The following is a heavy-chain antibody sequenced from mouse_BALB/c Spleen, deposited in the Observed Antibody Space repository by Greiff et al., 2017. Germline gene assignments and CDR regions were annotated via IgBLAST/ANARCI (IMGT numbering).Heavy chain of an antibody. J-gene: IGHJ3*01. CDR3: ARNYGNSPWFAY. CDR1: GYSFTSYY. V-gene: IGHV1-66*01. Sequence: VQLQQSGPELVKPGASVKISCKASGYSFTSYYIHWVKQRPGQGLEWIGWIFPGSGNTKYNEKFKGKATLTADTSSSTAYMQLSSLTSEDSAVYFCARNYGNSPWFAYWGQGTLVTVSA. CDR2: IFPGSGNT. D-gene: IGHD2-1*01.